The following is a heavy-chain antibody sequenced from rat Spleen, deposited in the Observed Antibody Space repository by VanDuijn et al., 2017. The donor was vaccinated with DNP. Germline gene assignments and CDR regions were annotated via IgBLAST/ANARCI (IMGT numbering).Heavy chain of an antibody. J-gene: IGHJ4*01. CDR3: ARLRLEWELRAMDA. CDR1: GYSITSTY. Sequence: EVQLQESGPGLVKPSQSLSLTCSVTGYSITSTYWGWIRKFPGNKMEWIGHISYSGSPRYNPPLKSRISITRDTSKNQFFLQLDSVTTEDTATYYCARLRLEWELRAMDAWGQGTSVTVSS. V-gene: IGHV3-1*01. CDR2: ISYSGSP. D-gene: IGHD1-1*01.